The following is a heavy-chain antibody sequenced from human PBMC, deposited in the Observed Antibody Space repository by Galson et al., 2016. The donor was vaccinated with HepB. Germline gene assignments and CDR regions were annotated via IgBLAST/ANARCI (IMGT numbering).Heavy chain of an antibody. D-gene: IGHD1-26*01. Sequence: QSGAEVKMPGESLRISCKGSGYSFTNYWIARVRQMPGKGLEWMGIIYPGDSDPSYSPSFQGQVTISADKSIRTAYLQWSSLTASDTAMYYCARGHSGSSLPYFEYWGQGTLVTVSS. CDR1: GYSFTNYW. CDR2: IYPGDSDP. J-gene: IGHJ4*02. CDR3: ARGHSGSSLPYFEY. V-gene: IGHV5-51*01.